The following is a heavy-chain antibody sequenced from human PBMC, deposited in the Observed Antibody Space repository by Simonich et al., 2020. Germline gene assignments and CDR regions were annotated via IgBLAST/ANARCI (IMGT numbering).Heavy chain of an antibody. D-gene: IGHD3-22*01. CDR3: AKDLGERITMIVVVIDAFDI. J-gene: IGHJ3*02. CDR1: GFPFSSYA. CDR2: ISGSGGST. Sequence: GGGLVQPGGSLSLSCAASGFPFSSYAMSWVRQAPGKGLRWVSAISGSGGSTYDADAVKGRFTISRDNSKNTLYLQMNSRRAEDTAVYYCAKDLGERITMIVVVIDAFDIWGQGTMVTVSS. V-gene: IGHV3-23*01.